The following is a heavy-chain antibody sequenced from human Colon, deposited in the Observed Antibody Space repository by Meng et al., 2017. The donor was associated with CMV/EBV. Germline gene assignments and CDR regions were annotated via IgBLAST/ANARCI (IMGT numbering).Heavy chain of an antibody. D-gene: IGHD3-10*01. V-gene: IGHV3-74*01. CDR3: VRDFGGPYDY. CDR1: GFSLRSHW. CDR2: INEDGRTT. Sequence: RACAACGFSLRSHWMHWVRQAPGKGLVWVSRINEDGRTTNYAGTVRGRFTISRDSAKNTLYLQMDSLRAEDTAVYYCVRDFGGPYDYWGQGSLVTVSS. J-gene: IGHJ4*02.